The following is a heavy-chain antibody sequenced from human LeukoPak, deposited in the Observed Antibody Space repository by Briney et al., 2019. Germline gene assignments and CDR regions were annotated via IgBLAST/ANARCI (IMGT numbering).Heavy chain of an antibody. Sequence: GASVKVSCKASGYTFTNYPIHWVRQAPGQRLEWMAWINAGNGNTKYSQKFLGRVTITRDTSASTAYMELSSLRSEDTAVYYCATWFGEPRIDYWGQGTLVTVSS. V-gene: IGHV1-3*01. CDR1: GYTFTNYP. J-gene: IGHJ4*02. CDR3: ATWFGEPRIDY. CDR2: INAGNGNT. D-gene: IGHD3-10*01.